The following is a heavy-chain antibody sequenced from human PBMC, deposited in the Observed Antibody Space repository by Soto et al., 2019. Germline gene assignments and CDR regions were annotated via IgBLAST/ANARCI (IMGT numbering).Heavy chain of an antibody. D-gene: IGHD3-16*01. V-gene: IGHV3-7*01. CDR1: GFSFSTYW. CDR2: IKKDGSEE. J-gene: IGHJ3*02. CDR3: ARSLGWRDAFDI. Sequence: EVQLVESGGDLVQPGGSVRLSCAASGFSFSTYWMGWVRQAPGKGLEWVANIKKDGSEEYYVDSVKGRFTISRDNAENSLYLQMNSLRAEDTALYYCARSLGWRDAFDICGQGTMVTVSS.